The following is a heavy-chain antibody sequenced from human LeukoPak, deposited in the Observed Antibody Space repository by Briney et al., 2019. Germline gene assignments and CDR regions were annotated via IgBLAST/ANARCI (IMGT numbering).Heavy chain of an antibody. CDR1: GYSFTSYW. CDR2: IYPGDSDT. J-gene: IGHJ6*02. D-gene: IGHD4-17*01. V-gene: IGHV5-51*01. Sequence: GESLKISCKGSGYSFTSYWIGWVRQMPGKGLERMGIIYPGDSDTRYSPSFQGQVTISADKSISTAYLQWSSLKASDTAMYYCATHPAYGDYYYGMDVWGQGTTVTVSS. CDR3: ATHPAYGDYYYGMDV.